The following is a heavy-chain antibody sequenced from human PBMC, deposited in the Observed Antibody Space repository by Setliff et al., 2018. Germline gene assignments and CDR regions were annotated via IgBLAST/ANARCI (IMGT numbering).Heavy chain of an antibody. Sequence: SVKVSCKASGGTFSSYAISWVRQAPGQGLEWMGGIITIFGTANYAQKFQGRVTITTDESTSTAYMELSSLRSEDTAMYYCARQAGDYFDYWGQGTLVTVSS. D-gene: IGHD3-10*01. J-gene: IGHJ4*02. V-gene: IGHV1-69*05. CDR3: ARQAGDYFDY. CDR1: GGTFSSYA. CDR2: IITIFGTA.